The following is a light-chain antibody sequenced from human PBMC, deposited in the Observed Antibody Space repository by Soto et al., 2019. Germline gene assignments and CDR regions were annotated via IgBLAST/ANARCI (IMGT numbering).Light chain of an antibody. Sequence: EIVMTQSPVTLSASPGESATLSCRASQSVDNNVAWYQQKPGQAPRLLIVGSFARATGIPARFSGSGSGSEFTLTISGLQSEDFAAYYCQKYNSAPLTFGGGTKVDIK. CDR3: QKYNSAPLT. V-gene: IGKV3-15*01. J-gene: IGKJ4*01. CDR2: GSF. CDR1: QSVDNN.